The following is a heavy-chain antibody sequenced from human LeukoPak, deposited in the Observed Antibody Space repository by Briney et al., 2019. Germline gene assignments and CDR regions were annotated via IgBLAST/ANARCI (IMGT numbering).Heavy chain of an antibody. J-gene: IGHJ4*02. Sequence: GGSLRLSCAASGFTFSSNAMSWVRQAPGKGPEWVSGISGSGGSTYYADSVKGRFTITRDNSKNTLYLQMNSLRAEDKAVYYCAKVLAPYYFDYWGQGTLVTVSS. CDR2: ISGSGGST. V-gene: IGHV3-23*01. D-gene: IGHD2-21*01. CDR1: GFTFSSNA. CDR3: AKVLAPYYFDY.